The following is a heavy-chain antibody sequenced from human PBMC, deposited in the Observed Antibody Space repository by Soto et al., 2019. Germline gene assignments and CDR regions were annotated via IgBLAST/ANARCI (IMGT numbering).Heavy chain of an antibody. V-gene: IGHV3-23*01. J-gene: IGHJ4*02. CDR3: AKDREGAYDDFDY. Sequence: GGSLRLSCAASGFTFSSYAMSWVRQAPGKGLEWVSGISGSDDYTYYADTVKGRFTISRDKSRNTLFLQMNSLRAEDTAVYYCAKDREGAYDDFDYWGQGTQVTVSS. CDR2: ISGSDDYT. D-gene: IGHD5-12*01. CDR1: GFTFSSYA.